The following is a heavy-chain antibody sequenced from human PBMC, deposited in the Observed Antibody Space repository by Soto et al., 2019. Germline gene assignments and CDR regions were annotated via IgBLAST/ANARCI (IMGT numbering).Heavy chain of an antibody. D-gene: IGHD3-10*01. V-gene: IGHV1-69*13. J-gene: IGHJ6*02. CDR1: GGTFSSYA. CDR2: IIPIFGTA. CDR3: ARDGDTMVRGVITRPHYYYGMDV. Sequence: SVKVSCKASGGTFSSYAISWVRQAPGQGLEWMGGIIPIFGTANYAQKFQGRVTITADESTSTAYMELSSLRSEYTAVYYCARDGDTMVRGVITRPHYYYGMDVWGQGTTVTVSS.